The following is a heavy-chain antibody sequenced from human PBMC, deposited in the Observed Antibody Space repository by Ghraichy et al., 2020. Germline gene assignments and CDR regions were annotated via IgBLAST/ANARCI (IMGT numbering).Heavy chain of an antibody. D-gene: IGHD6-6*01. CDR3: ANGQLHRFTGGFDY. CDR1: GFTFSSYA. CDR2: ISGSGGST. Sequence: GGSLRLSCAASGFTFSSYAMSWVRQAPGKGLEWVSAISGSGGSTYYADSVKGRFTISRDNSKNTLYLQMNSLRAEDTAVYYCANGQLHRFTGGFDYWGQGTLVTVSS. V-gene: IGHV3-23*01. J-gene: IGHJ4*02.